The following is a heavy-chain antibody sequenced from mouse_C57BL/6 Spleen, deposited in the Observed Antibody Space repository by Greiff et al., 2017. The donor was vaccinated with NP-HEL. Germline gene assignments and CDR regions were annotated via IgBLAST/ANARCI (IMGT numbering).Heavy chain of an antibody. Sequence: QVQLQQSGAELVRPGASVTLSCKASGYTFTDYEMHWVKQTPVHGLEWIGAIDPETGGTAYNQKFKGKAILTADKSSSTAYMELRSLTSEDSAVYYCTRRGTVVAVDYFDYWGQGTTLTVSS. D-gene: IGHD1-1*01. V-gene: IGHV1-15*01. CDR3: TRRGTVVAVDYFDY. CDR1: GYTFTDYE. J-gene: IGHJ2*01. CDR2: IDPETGGT.